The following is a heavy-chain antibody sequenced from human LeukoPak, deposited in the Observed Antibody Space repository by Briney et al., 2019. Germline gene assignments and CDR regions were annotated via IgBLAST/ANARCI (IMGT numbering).Heavy chain of an antibody. CDR3: VNQISGNLY. CDR2: IRNNGGTT. J-gene: IGHJ4*02. Sequence: GVSLRLSCSASGFTFSSFPMHWVRQAPGKGLEYVSGIRNNGGTTFYADSVKGRFTVSRDNSKNTLYLQMSSLRPEDTAVYYCVNQISGNLYWGQGTLVTVSS. CDR1: GFTFSSFP. D-gene: IGHD2-15*01. V-gene: IGHV3-64D*09.